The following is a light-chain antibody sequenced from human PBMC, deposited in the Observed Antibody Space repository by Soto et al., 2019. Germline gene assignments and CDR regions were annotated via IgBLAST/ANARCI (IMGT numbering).Light chain of an antibody. CDR3: QQRSNWPLT. Sequence: EIVLTQSPATLSLSPGERATLSCRASQSISSYLAWYQQKPGQAPRLLIYDASNRATGIPARFSGSGSGTDFTLTISLEPEDFAVYYCQQRSNWPLTFGPGTKVDIK. CDR1: QSISSY. V-gene: IGKV3-11*01. CDR2: DAS. J-gene: IGKJ3*01.